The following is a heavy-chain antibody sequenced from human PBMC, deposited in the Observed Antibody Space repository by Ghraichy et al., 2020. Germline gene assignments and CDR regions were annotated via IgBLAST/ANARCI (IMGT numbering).Heavy chain of an antibody. CDR1: GGSISSYNW. Sequence: SETLSLTCAVSGGSISSYNWWSWVRQPPGKGLEGIGEIHHRGSTNHNPSLKSRVVISVDTSKNQLSLKLSSLTAADTAVYYCARNGLYYMDYWGQGTLVTVSP. CDR2: IHHRGST. V-gene: IGHV4-4*02. D-gene: IGHD2-8*01. J-gene: IGHJ4*02. CDR3: ARNGLYYMDY.